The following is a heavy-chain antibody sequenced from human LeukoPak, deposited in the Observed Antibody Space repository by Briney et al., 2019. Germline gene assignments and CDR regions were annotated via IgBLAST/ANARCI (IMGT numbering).Heavy chain of an antibody. CDR2: ISTNTGNP. D-gene: IGHD6-13*01. CDR1: GYSFTNYG. J-gene: IGHJ4*02. V-gene: IGHV7-4-1*02. Sequence: ASVKVSCKASGYSFTNYGVNWVRQAPGQGLEWMGWISTNTGNPTYAQGFTGRFVFSLDTSVSTAYLQISSLKAEDTAVYYCLITVAGSHFDYWGQGTLVTVSS. CDR3: LITVAGSHFDY.